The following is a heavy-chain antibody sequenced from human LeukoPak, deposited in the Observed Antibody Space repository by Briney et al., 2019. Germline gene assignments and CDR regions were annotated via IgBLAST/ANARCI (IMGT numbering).Heavy chain of an antibody. Sequence: GGSLRLSCSATGLTFSSYAMHWVRQAPGKGLEYVPAISSNGGSTYYADSVKGRFTISRDNSKNTLYLQMSSLRAEDTAVYYCVKSMVRGESVDYWGQGTLVTVSS. CDR3: VKSMVRGESVDY. CDR2: ISSNGGST. D-gene: IGHD3-10*01. V-gene: IGHV3-64D*06. CDR1: GLTFSSYA. J-gene: IGHJ4*02.